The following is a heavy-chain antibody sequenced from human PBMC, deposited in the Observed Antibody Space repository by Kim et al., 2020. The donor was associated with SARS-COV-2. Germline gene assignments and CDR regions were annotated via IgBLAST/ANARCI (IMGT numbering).Heavy chain of an antibody. V-gene: IGHV1-2*06. CDR3: ARVDYDSSGYYSGYYYGMDV. CDR2: INPNSGGT. D-gene: IGHD3-22*01. J-gene: IGHJ6*02. Sequence: ASVKVSCKASGYTFTGYYMHWVRQAPGQGLEWMGRINPNSGGTNYAQKFQGRVTMTRDTSISTAYMELSRLRSDDTAVYYCARVDYDSSGYYSGYYYGMDVWGQGTTVTVSS. CDR1: GYTFTGYY.